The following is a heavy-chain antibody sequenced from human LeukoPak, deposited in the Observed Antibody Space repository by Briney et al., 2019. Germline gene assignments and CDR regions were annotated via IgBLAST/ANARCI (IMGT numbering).Heavy chain of an antibody. CDR2: IYYSGST. Sequence: SETLSLTCTVSGGSISSYYWSWIRQPPGKGLEWIGYIYYSGSTNYNPSLKSRVTISVDTSKNQFSLKLSSVTAADTAVYYCARVGMVRGVITRYWFDPWGQGTLVTVSS. CDR1: GGSISSYY. V-gene: IGHV4-59*01. D-gene: IGHD3-10*01. CDR3: ARVGMVRGVITRYWFDP. J-gene: IGHJ5*02.